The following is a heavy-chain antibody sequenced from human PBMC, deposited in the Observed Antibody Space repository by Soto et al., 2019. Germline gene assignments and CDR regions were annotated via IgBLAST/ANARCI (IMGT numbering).Heavy chain of an antibody. CDR2: TSYTGNT. Sequence: SETLSLTCIVSGGSIISYHWSWIRQFPEKGLEWVACTSYTGNTTYNPSSQSRVTISMEPSKKQLSFKLTSMTAADTAGYYCDNDMHAGFIQYFAPWAQGTLVTVPS. CDR1: GGSIISYH. CDR3: DNDMHAGFIQYFAP. D-gene: IGHD2-2*01. J-gene: IGHJ5*02. V-gene: IGHV4-59*03.